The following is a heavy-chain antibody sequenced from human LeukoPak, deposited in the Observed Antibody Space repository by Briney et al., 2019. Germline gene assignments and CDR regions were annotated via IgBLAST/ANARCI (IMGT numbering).Heavy chain of an antibody. D-gene: IGHD2-15*01. CDR3: ARGHGGIVVVVRDAFDI. V-gene: IGHV3-30-3*01. J-gene: IGHJ3*02. Sequence: PGGSLRLSCAASGFTFGTFAMHWVRQAPRKALEWVAVMSYDGSNKYYADSVKGRYTISSDNSKNTLYLQMNSLRSEDTAVYYCARGHGGIVVVVRDAFDIWGQGTMVIVSS. CDR2: MSYDGSNK. CDR1: GFTFGTFA.